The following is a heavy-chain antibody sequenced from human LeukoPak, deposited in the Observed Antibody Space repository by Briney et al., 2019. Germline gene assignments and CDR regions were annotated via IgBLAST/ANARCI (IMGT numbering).Heavy chain of an antibody. V-gene: IGHV3-30-3*01. CDR3: ARDKADYFDY. CDR2: ISYDGSNK. J-gene: IGHJ4*02. Sequence: TGRSLRLSCAASGFTFSSYAMHWVRQAPGKGLEWVAVISYDGSNKYYADSVKGRFTISRDNSKNTLYLQMNSLRAEDTAVYYCARDKADYFDYWGQGTLVTVSS. CDR1: GFTFSSYA.